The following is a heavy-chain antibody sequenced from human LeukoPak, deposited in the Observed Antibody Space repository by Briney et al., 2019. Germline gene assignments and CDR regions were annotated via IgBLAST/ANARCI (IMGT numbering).Heavy chain of an antibody. CDR1: GSTFNSYT. J-gene: IGHJ4*02. Sequence: GPLSFSCAASGSTFNSYTMNWVRQPPGRGLEWISYISRTGTTIYSADSVKGRFTISRDNANNSMYLQMNSMICEETGLYFCARDLGSGDHGLLVWGQGTLLTVSS. CDR2: ISRTGTTI. V-gene: IGHV3-48*01. D-gene: IGHD2-21*02. CDR3: ARDLGSGDHGLLV.